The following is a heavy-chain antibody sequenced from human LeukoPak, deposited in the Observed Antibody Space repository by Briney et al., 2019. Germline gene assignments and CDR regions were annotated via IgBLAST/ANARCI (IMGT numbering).Heavy chain of an antibody. Sequence: SETLSLTCTVSGGSISSYYWSWIRQPPGKGLEWIGYIYYSGSTNYNPSLKSRVTISVDTSKNQFSLKLSSVTAADTAVYYCARRGSGWYFAFDIWGQGTMVTVSS. CDR3: ARRGSGWYFAFDI. CDR1: GGSISSYY. V-gene: IGHV4-59*08. D-gene: IGHD6-19*01. CDR2: IYYSGST. J-gene: IGHJ3*02.